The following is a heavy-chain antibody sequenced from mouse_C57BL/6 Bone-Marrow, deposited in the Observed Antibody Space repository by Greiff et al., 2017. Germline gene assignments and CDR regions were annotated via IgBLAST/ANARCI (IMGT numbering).Heavy chain of an antibody. CDR2: IRNKANGYTT. Sequence: EVQLVESGGGLVQPGGSLSLSCAASGFTFTDYYMSWVRQPPGKALEWLGFIRNKANGYTTEYSASVKGRFTISRNNSQCILYLQMNALRAADSATYYWASSSFIGPYFDYWGQGTTLTVSS. D-gene: IGHD2-14*01. CDR3: ASSSFIGPYFDY. V-gene: IGHV7-3*01. J-gene: IGHJ2*01. CDR1: GFTFTDYY.